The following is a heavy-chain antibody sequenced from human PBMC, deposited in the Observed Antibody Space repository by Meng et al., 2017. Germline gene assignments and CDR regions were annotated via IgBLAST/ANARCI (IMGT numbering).Heavy chain of an antibody. Sequence: QIQLQQLGPGLVKPSQTLSLICAISGDSVSSNSAAWNWTRQSPSRGLEWLGRAYYRSKWYHDYAESVKSRISIDPDTSKNQFSLQLRSVTPEDSAVYYCARGSYSFDSWGQRTLVTVSS. D-gene: IGHD1-26*01. CDR2: AYYRSKWYH. V-gene: IGHV6-1*01. CDR1: GDSVSSNSAA. J-gene: IGHJ4*02. CDR3: ARGSYSFDS.